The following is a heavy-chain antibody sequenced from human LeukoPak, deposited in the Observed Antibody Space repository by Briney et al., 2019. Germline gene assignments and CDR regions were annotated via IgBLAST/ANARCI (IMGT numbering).Heavy chain of an antibody. CDR2: INAGNGNT. D-gene: IGHD2-2*01. Sequence: ASVKVSCKASGYIFTSYAMHWVRQAPGQRLERMGWINAGNGNTKYSQKFQGRVIITRDKSATTIYMDLSSLRSEDTAVYYCARGAYILGFCSSTSCSPSLSQASDWGQGTLVTVSS. J-gene: IGHJ4*02. CDR1: GYIFTSYA. V-gene: IGHV1-3*01. CDR3: ARGAYILGFCSSTSCSPSLSQASD.